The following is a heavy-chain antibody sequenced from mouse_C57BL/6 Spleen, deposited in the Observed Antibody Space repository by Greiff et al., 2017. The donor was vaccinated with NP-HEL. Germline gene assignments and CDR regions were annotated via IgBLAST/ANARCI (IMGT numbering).Heavy chain of an antibody. V-gene: IGHV5-6*01. CDR3: ASHYYYEGYFDV. D-gene: IGHD1-1*01. CDR1: GFTFSSYG. CDR2: ISSGGSYP. Sequence: EVQGVESGGDLVKPGGSQKLSCAASGFTFSSYGMSWVRQTPDKRLEWVATISSGGSYPYYPDSVKGRFTISRDNAKNTLYLQMSSLKSEDTAMYYCASHYYYEGYFDVWGTGTTVTVSS. J-gene: IGHJ1*03.